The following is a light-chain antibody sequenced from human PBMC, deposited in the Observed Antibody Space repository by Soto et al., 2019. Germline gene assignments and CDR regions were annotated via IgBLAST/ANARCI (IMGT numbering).Light chain of an antibody. CDR3: TSYAGGNNV. CDR2: EVN. V-gene: IGLV2-8*01. CDR1: SSDVGGYNY. J-gene: IGLJ1*01. Sequence: QSALTQPPSASGSPRQSVTISCTGTSSDVGGYNYVSWYQQNPGKVPKLMIYEVNKRPSGVPDRFSGSKSGNTASLTVSWLQAEDEADYYCTSYAGGNNVFGTGTKVTVL.